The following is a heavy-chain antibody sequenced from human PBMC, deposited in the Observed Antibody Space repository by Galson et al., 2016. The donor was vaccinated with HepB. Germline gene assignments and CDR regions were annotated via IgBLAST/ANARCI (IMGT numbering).Heavy chain of an antibody. Sequence: SLRLSCAASGFNFYNHGMNWDRQAPGKGLEWVALIWFDGNNKSYADSMKGRISISRDNSKNTLYLQMNSLRVDDTAVYYCARARNVKTDYHNYGMDLWGQGTTVTVSS. CDR2: IWFDGNNK. J-gene: IGHJ6*02. CDR3: ARARNVKTDYHNYGMDL. CDR1: GFNFYNHG. V-gene: IGHV3-33*01. D-gene: IGHD2-21*02.